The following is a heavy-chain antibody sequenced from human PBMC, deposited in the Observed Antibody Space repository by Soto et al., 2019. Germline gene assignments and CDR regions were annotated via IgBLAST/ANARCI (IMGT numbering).Heavy chain of an antibody. Sequence: QVQLVQSGAEVKKPGASVKVSCKASGYTFTSYGISWVRQAPGQGLEWMGWISAYNGNTNYAQKLQGRVTMTTDTSTSTAYMELRSLRSDDTAVYYCARDPARMVRGVIIENWFDPWGQGTLVTVSS. CDR3: ARDPARMVRGVIIENWFDP. V-gene: IGHV1-18*01. CDR2: ISAYNGNT. J-gene: IGHJ5*02. D-gene: IGHD3-10*01. CDR1: GYTFTSYG.